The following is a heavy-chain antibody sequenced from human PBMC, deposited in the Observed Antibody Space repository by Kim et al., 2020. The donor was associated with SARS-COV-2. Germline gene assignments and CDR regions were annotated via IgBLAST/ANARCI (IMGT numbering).Heavy chain of an antibody. CDR3: AAVRGAATGTSYYYYAMDV. J-gene: IGHJ6*02. Sequence: SVKVSCKASGFTFTSSAMQWVRQARGQRLEWIGWIVVGSSNTNYAQKFQERVTITRDMSTSTAYMELSSLGSEDTAVYYCAAVRGAATGTSYYYYAMDVWGQWTKVTVSS. CDR1: GFTFTSSA. D-gene: IGHD3-10*01. V-gene: IGHV1-58*02. CDR2: IVVGSSNT.